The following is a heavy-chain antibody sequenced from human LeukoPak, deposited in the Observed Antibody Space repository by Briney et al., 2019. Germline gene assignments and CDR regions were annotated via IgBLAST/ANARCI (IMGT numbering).Heavy chain of an antibody. CDR3: AREAYYYYMDV. CDR1: GFTFSSYW. Sequence: PGGSLRLSCAASGFTFSSYWMSWVRQAPGKGLEWVANIKQDGSEKYYVDSVKGRFTISRDNAKNSMYLQMNSLRAEDTAVYYCAREAYYYYMDVWGKGTTVTVSS. J-gene: IGHJ6*03. V-gene: IGHV3-7*01. CDR2: IKQDGSEK.